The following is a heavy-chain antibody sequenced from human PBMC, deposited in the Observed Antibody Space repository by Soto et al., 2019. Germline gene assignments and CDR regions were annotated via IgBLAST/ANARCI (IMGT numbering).Heavy chain of an antibody. D-gene: IGHD6-25*01. CDR1: GFTLSDNW. V-gene: IGHV3-74*03. J-gene: IGHJ4*02. CDR2: INSAGTDV. Sequence: EVQLVESGGGLVQPGGSLRLSCAASGFTLSDNWIHWVRRAPGKGLMWVSRINSAGTDVTYADSVKGRFTFSRDNAKNTLYLQMDSLRVEDTAMYYCVRAPEQRPFDYWGQGTLVTVPS. CDR3: VRAPEQRPFDY.